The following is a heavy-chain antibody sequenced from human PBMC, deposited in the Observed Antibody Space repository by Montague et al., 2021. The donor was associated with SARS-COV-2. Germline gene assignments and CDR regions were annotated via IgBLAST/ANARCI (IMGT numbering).Heavy chain of an antibody. CDR1: GFTFREYA. V-gene: IGHV3-30*01. Sequence: SLRLSCAASGFTFREYAMFWVRQAPGKGLEWVATISYDGTTEYYLDSVKGRLSVSRDNSKSTLFLQFNSLRPEDTAVYFCAREASTGCLYRLFDIWGQGTMVTVSS. J-gene: IGHJ3*02. D-gene: IGHD2-8*02. CDR2: ISYDGTTE. CDR3: AREASTGCLYRLFDI.